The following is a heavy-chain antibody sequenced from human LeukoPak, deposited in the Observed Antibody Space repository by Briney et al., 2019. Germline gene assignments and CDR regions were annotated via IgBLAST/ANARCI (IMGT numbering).Heavy chain of an antibody. D-gene: IGHD4-17*01. CDR3: ATGGGYGDSYFDY. Sequence: SVKVSCKASGFTFTSSAVQWVRQARGQRLEWIGWIVVGSGNTNYAQKFQEGVTITRDMSTSTAYMELSSLRSEDTAVYYCATGGGYGDSYFDYWGQGTLVTVSS. J-gene: IGHJ4*02. CDR1: GFTFTSSA. CDR2: IVVGSGNT. V-gene: IGHV1-58*01.